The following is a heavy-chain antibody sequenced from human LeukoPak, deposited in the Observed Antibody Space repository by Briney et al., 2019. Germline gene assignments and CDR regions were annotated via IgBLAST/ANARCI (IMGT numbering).Heavy chain of an antibody. CDR3: ARAGYYYGSGPPGL. V-gene: IGHV4-38-2*02. J-gene: IGHJ4*02. Sequence: PSETLSLTCTVSGYSISSGYYWGWIRQPPGKGLEWIGSIYHSGSTYYNPSLKSRVTISVDTSKNQFSLKLSSVTAADTAVYYCARAGYYYGSGPPGLWGQGTLVTVSS. D-gene: IGHD3-10*01. CDR1: GYSISSGYY. CDR2: IYHSGST.